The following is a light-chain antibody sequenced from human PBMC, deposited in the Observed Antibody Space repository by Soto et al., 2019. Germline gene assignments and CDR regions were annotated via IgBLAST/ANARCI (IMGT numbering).Light chain of an antibody. CDR3: SSYAGRGVGV. CDR1: SSDVGSYDL. Sequence: QSALTQPASVSGSPGQSITISCTGTSSDVGSYDLVSWYQQHPGEVPKLLIYEFTERPSGVSIRFSGSKSDYTASLTISGLQAEDEADYYCSSYAGRGVGVFGGGTKVTVL. J-gene: IGLJ2*01. CDR2: EFT. V-gene: IGLV2-23*02.